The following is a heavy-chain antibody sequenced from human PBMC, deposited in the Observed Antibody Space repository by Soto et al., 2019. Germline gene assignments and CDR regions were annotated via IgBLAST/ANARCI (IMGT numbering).Heavy chain of an antibody. V-gene: IGHV3-30*18. J-gene: IGHJ4*02. CDR3: AKAPMIVVVIEYYFDY. CDR1: GFTFSSYG. CDR2: ISYDGSNK. D-gene: IGHD3-22*01. Sequence: GGSLRLSCAASGFTFSSYGMHWVRQAPGKGLEWVAVISYDGSNKYYADSVKGRFTISRDNSKNTLYLQMNSLRAEDTAVYYCAKAPMIVVVIEYYFDYWGQGTLVTVSS.